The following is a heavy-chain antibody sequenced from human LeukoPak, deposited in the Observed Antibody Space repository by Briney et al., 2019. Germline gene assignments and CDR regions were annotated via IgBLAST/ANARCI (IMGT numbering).Heavy chain of an antibody. D-gene: IGHD6-19*01. Sequence: SETLSLTCAVYGGSFSGYYWSWIRQPPGKGLEWIGEINHSGSTNYNPSLKSRVTISVDTSKNQFSLKLSSVTAADTAVYYCAREEIAVAGTSPGGYFDYWGQGTLVTVSS. CDR1: GGSFSGYY. CDR2: INHSGST. CDR3: AREEIAVAGTSPGGYFDY. V-gene: IGHV4-34*01. J-gene: IGHJ4*02.